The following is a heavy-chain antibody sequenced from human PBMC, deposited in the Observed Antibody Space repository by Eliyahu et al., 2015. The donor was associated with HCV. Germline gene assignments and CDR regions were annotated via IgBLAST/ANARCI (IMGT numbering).Heavy chain of an antibody. CDR3: ARDYGLVSGRAGYLDY. Sequence: EVQLVESGGGLVKPGGSLRLACAASGFAXSTXTMNWVRQAPGKGLEWVSSISSSSSSIYYADSLKGRFTISRDNAKNSLYLQMNSLRAEDTAVYYCARDYGLVSGRAGYLDYWGQGTLVTVSS. D-gene: IGHD3-9*01. V-gene: IGHV3-21*01. CDR2: ISSSSSSI. J-gene: IGHJ4*02. CDR1: GFAXSTXT.